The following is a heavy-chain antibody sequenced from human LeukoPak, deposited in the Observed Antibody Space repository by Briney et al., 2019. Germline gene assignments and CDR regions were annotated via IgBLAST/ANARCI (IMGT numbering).Heavy chain of an antibody. J-gene: IGHJ5*02. V-gene: IGHV1-8*01. D-gene: IGHD3-3*01. CDR3: ARGRLAYDFWSGYYWGDNSLLNWFDP. CDR1: GYTFTSYD. Sequence: ASVKVSCKASGYTFTSYDINWVRQATGQGLEWMGWMNPNSGNTGYAQKFQGRVTMTRNTSISTAYMELSSRRSEDTAVYYCARGRLAYDFWSGYYWGDNSLLNWFDPWGQGTLVTVSS. CDR2: MNPNSGNT.